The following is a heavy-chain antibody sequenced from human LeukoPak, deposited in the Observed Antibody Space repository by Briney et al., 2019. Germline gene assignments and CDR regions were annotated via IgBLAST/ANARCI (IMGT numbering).Heavy chain of an antibody. CDR1: GFTFSSYA. D-gene: IGHD3-22*01. Sequence: TGGSLRLSCAASGFTFSSYAMSWVRQAPGKGLEWVSAISGSGGSTYCADSVKGRFTISRDNSKNTLYLQMNSLRAEDTAVYYCAKGYDSSGYYKSSYFDYWGQGTLVTVSS. J-gene: IGHJ4*02. CDR2: ISGSGGST. V-gene: IGHV3-23*01. CDR3: AKGYDSSGYYKSSYFDY.